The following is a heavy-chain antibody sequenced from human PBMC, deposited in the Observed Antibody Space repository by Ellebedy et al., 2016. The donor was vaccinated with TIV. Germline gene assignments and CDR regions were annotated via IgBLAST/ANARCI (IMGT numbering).Heavy chain of an antibody. J-gene: IGHJ4*02. D-gene: IGHD3-10*01. Sequence: ASVKVSCKASGYTFTSYGISWVRQAPGQGLEWMGWISAYNGNTNYAQKLQGRVTMTTDTSTSTAYMELRSLRSDDTAVYYCARDQELWFGELRFDYWGQGTLVTVSS. CDR1: GYTFTSYG. V-gene: IGHV1-18*01. CDR3: ARDQELWFGELRFDY. CDR2: ISAYNGNT.